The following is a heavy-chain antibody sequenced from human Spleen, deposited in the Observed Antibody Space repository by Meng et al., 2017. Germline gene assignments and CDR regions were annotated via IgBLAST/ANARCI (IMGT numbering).Heavy chain of an antibody. CDR3: ARKDGDYGYYYYYGMDV. CDR1: GFTFSSYW. V-gene: IGHV3-7*01. CDR2: IKQDGSEK. D-gene: IGHD4-17*01. Sequence: GGSLRLSCAASGFTFSSYWMTWVRQAPGKGLEWVANIKQDGSEKYYVDSVKGRFTISRDNAKNSLYLQMNSLRAEDTAVYYCARKDGDYGYYYYYGMDVWGQGTTVTVSS. J-gene: IGHJ6*02.